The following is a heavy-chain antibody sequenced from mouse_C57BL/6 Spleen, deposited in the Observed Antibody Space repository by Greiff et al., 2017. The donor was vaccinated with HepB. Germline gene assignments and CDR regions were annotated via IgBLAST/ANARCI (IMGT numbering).Heavy chain of an antibody. CDR3: ARPSYGNYRYYFDY. V-gene: IGHV1-52*01. CDR2: IDPSDSET. CDR1: GYTFTSYW. D-gene: IGHD2-1*01. Sequence: QVQLKQPGAELVRPGSSVKLSCKASGYTFTSYWMHWVKQRPIQGLEWIGNIDPSDSETHYNQKFKDKATLTVDKSSSTAYMQLSSLTSEDSAVYYCARPSYGNYRYYFDYWGQGTTLTVSS. J-gene: IGHJ2*01.